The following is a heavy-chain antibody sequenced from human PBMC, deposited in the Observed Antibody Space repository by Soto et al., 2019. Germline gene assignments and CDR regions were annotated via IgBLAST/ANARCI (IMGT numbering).Heavy chain of an antibody. CDR3: ARAPPRGIAAPGTWGSGMDV. CDR2: ISYDGNNK. CDR1: GFSFSSYA. J-gene: IGHJ6*02. Sequence: QVQVVESGGGVVQPGRSLRLSCAASGFSFSSYAMHWARQAPAKGLEWGAVISYDGNNKYYADSVKGRITISRDSSKNMVYLQMNSLRPEDTAVYYCARAPPRGIAAPGTWGSGMDVWGQGTTVTVSS. V-gene: IGHV3-30-3*01. D-gene: IGHD6-13*01.